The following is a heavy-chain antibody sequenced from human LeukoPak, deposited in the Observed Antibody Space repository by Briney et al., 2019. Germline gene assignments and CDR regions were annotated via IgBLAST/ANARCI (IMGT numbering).Heavy chain of an antibody. D-gene: IGHD6-19*01. J-gene: IGHJ4*02. Sequence: SETLSLTCTVSGGSISSYYWSWLRQPAGKGLEWIGRIYTSGSTNYNPSLKSRVTMSVDTSKNQFSLKLSSVTAADTAVYYCARDGAVAGTPLDYWGQGTLVTVSS. CDR1: GGSISSYY. V-gene: IGHV4-4*07. CDR2: IYTSGST. CDR3: ARDGAVAGTPLDY.